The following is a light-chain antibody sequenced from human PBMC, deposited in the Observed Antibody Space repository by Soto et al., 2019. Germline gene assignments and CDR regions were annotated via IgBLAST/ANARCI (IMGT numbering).Light chain of an antibody. CDR2: EVS. V-gene: IGLV2-8*01. Sequence: QSVLTQPPSASGSPGQSVTISCTGTSSDVGGYNYVSWYQQHPGKAPKLMIYEVSKRPSGVPDRFSGSKSGNTASLTVSGLQAEDEAAYYCSSYAGSNVYVFGTGTKVTVL. CDR1: SSDVGGYNY. J-gene: IGLJ1*01. CDR3: SSYAGSNVYV.